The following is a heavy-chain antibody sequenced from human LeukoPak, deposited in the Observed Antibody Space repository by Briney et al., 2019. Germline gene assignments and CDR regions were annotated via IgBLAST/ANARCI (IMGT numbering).Heavy chain of an antibody. CDR2: IYPGDSDT. CDR1: GYSFTSYW. D-gene: IGHD3-22*01. V-gene: IGHV5-51*01. Sequence: GQSLHSSSKGSGYSFTSYWIGWVRQMPGKGLEWMGIIYPGDSDTSSSPSFQGQVTISADKSISTAYLQWSSLKASDTAMYYCARPSNYYDSSGYFFDYWGQGTMVTVSS. CDR3: ARPSNYYDSSGYFFDY. J-gene: IGHJ4*01.